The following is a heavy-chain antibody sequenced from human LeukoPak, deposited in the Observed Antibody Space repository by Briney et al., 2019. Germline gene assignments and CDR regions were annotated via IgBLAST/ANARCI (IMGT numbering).Heavy chain of an antibody. V-gene: IGHV1-3*01. J-gene: IGHJ6*02. Sequence: GASVKVSCKASGYTFTSYAMHWVRQAPGQRLEWMGWINVGNGNTKYSQKFQGRVTITRDTSASTAYMELSSLRSEDTAVYYCARGSGGYSGYDLTRPAYYYYYGMDVWGQGTTVTVSS. CDR3: ARGSGGYSGYDLTRPAYYYYYGMDV. CDR2: INVGNGNT. D-gene: IGHD5-12*01. CDR1: GYTFTSYA.